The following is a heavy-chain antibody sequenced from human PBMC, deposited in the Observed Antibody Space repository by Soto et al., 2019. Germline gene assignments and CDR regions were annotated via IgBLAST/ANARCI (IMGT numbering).Heavy chain of an antibody. Sequence: SETLSLTCAVYGGSFSGYYWSWIRQPPGKGLEWIGEINHSGSTNYNPSLKSRVTISVDTSKNQFSLKLSSVTAADTAVYYCARGKYYYDSSGYYFWGQGTTVTVSS. V-gene: IGHV4-34*01. J-gene: IGHJ6*02. CDR2: INHSGST. CDR3: ARGKYYYDSSGYYF. CDR1: GGSFSGYY. D-gene: IGHD3-22*01.